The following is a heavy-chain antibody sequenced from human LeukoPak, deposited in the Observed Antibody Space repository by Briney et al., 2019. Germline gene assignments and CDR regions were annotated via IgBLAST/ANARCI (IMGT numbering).Heavy chain of an antibody. CDR2: INSDGFSI. CDR1: GFTFSAYW. D-gene: IGHD2-21*02. CDR3: AKDRGDLPPYFDY. J-gene: IGHJ4*02. Sequence: GGSLRLSCAASGFTFSAYWMHWVRQAPGKGLVWVSRINSDGFSIAYADSVKGRFTISRDKSKNTLYLQMNSLRAEDTAVYYCAKDRGDLPPYFDYWGQGTLVTVSS. V-gene: IGHV3-74*01.